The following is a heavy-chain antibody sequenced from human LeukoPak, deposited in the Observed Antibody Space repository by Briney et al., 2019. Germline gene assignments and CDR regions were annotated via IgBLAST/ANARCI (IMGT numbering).Heavy chain of an antibody. D-gene: IGHD3-10*01. J-gene: IGHJ4*02. V-gene: IGHV4-59*08. CDR2: VFSSGST. Sequence: PSETLSLTCTVSGDSISNHYWNWIRQPPGKGLEWIGYVFSSGSTDYNPAPKSRVTISLDTSRNISSLRLTSVTAADTAVYYCGSHFGGSSGSFYTDYWGQGTLVTVSS. CDR3: GSHFGGSSGSFYTDY. CDR1: GDSISNHY.